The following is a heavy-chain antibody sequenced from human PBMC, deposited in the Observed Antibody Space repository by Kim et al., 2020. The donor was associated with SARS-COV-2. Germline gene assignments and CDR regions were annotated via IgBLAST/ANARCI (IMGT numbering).Heavy chain of an antibody. CDR2: K. V-gene: IGHV3-7*01. Sequence: KYYFDSLKCRFTISRDNAKNSLYLQMNSRRADDAAVYYCARVGSSSWYFDYWGQGTLVTVSS. CDR3: ARVGSSSWYFDY. J-gene: IGHJ4*02. D-gene: IGHD6-13*01.